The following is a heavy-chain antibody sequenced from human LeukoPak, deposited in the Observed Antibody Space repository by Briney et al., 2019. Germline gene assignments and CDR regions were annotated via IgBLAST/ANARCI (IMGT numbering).Heavy chain of an antibody. CDR3: AKATGYLL. Sequence: GGSLRLSCAASGITYSNYAMSWVRQAPGEGLEWVSTISNSDFSTYYADSVKGRFTISRDNSENTLYLQMNSLRAEDTALYYCAKATGYLLWGQGTLVTVSS. J-gene: IGHJ4*02. D-gene: IGHD5-18*01. CDR2: ISNSDFST. CDR1: GITYSNYA. V-gene: IGHV3-23*01.